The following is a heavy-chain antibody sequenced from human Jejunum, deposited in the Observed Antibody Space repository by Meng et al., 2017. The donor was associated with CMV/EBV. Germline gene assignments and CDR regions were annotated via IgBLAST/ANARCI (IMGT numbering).Heavy chain of an antibody. CDR1: GDSNSTYF. CDR2: VHGTRGT. Sequence: TVSGDSNSTYFWTWIRQVPGKGLEWIGYVHGTRGTNYNPSLKSRVTISADTSKNQLSLRLTSVTAADTAVYYCARGRWTGGWFDPWGQGIRVTVSS. D-gene: IGHD3/OR15-3a*01. V-gene: IGHV4-59*12. J-gene: IGHJ5*02. CDR3: ARGRWTGGWFDP.